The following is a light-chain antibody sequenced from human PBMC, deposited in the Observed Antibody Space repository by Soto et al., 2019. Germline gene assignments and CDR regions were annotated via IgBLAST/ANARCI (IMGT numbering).Light chain of an antibody. J-gene: IGKJ3*01. CDR3: QQYNNWPPWA. CDR2: GAS. Sequence: EIVMTQSPATLSVSPGERATLSCRASQSVSSNLAWYQQKPGQAPRLLLYGASTRATGIPARFSGSGSGTEFTLTISRLQSEDFAVYYCQQYNNWPPWAFGPGTKVDIK. V-gene: IGKV3-15*01. CDR1: QSVSSN.